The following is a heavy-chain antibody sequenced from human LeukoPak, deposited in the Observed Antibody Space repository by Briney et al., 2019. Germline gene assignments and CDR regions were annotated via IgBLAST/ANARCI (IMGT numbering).Heavy chain of an antibody. CDR3: ATDQGRKGSGSYYNLLGYYYYGMDV. CDR2: FDPEDGET. CDR1: GYTLTELS. Sequence: ASVKVSCKVSGYTLTELSMHWVRQAPGKGLEWMGGFDPEDGETIYAQKFQGRVTMTEDTSTDTAYMELSSLRSEDTAVYYCATDQGRKGSGSYYNLLGYYYYGMDVWGQGTTVTVSS. D-gene: IGHD3-10*01. J-gene: IGHJ6*02. V-gene: IGHV1-24*01.